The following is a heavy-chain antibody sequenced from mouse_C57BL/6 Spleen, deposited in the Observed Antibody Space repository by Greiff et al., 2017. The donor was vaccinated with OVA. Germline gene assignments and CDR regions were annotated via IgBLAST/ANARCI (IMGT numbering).Heavy chain of an antibody. CDR3: AILTMVTTGDY. CDR1: GYAFSSSW. V-gene: IGHV1-82*01. D-gene: IGHD2-2*01. CDR2: IYPGDGDT. J-gene: IGHJ2*01. Sequence: VQLQQSGPELVKPGASVKISCKASGYAFSSSWMNWVKQRPGKGLEWIGRIYPGDGDTNYNGKFKGKATLTADKSSSTAYMQLSSLTSEDSAVYFCAILTMVTTGDYWGQGTTLTVSS.